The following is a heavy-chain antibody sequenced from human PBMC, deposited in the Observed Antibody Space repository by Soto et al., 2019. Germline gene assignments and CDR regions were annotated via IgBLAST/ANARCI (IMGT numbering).Heavy chain of an antibody. CDR2: ISAYNGNT. V-gene: IGHV1-18*01. Sequence: GASVKVSCKASGYTFTSYGISWVRQAPGQGLEWMGWISAYNGNTNYAQKLQGRVTMTTDTSTSTAYMELRSLRSDDTAVYYCARGDIPPSGYYYGMDVWGQGTTVTVSS. CDR1: GYTFTSYG. CDR3: ARGDIPPSGYYYGMDV. D-gene: IGHD2-15*01. J-gene: IGHJ6*02.